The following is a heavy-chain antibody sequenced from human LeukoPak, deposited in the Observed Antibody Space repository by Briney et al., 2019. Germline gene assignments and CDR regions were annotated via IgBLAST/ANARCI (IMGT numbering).Heavy chain of an antibody. CDR2: IYYSGST. CDR1: GASISFYY. CDR3: ALDSSGWSDDSFDI. J-gene: IGHJ3*02. V-gene: IGHV4-59*01. Sequence: KASETLSLTCTVSGASISFYYWSWIRQPPEKGLEWIGYIYYSGSTKYNPSLNSRVTISIDTSKNQFSLNLKSVTAADTAVYYCALDSSGWSDDSFDIWGHGTMVTVSS. D-gene: IGHD6-13*01.